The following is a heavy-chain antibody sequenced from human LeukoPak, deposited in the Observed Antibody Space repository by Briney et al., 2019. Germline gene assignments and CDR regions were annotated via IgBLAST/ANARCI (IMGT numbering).Heavy chain of an antibody. CDR3: ARGPRDSSGYYYDY. J-gene: IGHJ4*02. D-gene: IGHD3-22*01. CDR2: MNPNSGNT. CDR1: GYTFTSYD. Sequence: ASVKVSCKASGYTFTSYDINWVRQATGQGLEWMGWMNPNSGNTGHAQKFQGRVTITRNTSISTAYMELSSLRSEDTAVYYCARGPRDSSGYYYDYWGQGTLVTVSS. V-gene: IGHV1-8*03.